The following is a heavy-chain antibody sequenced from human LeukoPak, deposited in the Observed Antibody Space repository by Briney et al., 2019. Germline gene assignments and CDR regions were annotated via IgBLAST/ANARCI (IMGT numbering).Heavy chain of an antibody. CDR1: GFTFTSSS. J-gene: IGHJ4*02. CDR3: AAVFGSGYYYYFDY. D-gene: IGHD3-22*01. V-gene: IGHV1-58*02. Sequence: ASVKVSCKASGFTFTSSSMQWVRQARGQRLEWIGWIAVGSGNTNYAQKFQGRVTITRDMSTSTAYMELSSQRSEDTAVYYCAAVFGSGYYYYFDYWGRGTLVTVSS. CDR2: IAVGSGNT.